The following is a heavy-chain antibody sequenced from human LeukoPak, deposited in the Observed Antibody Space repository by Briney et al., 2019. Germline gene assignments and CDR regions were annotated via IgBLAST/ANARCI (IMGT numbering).Heavy chain of an antibody. V-gene: IGHV3-48*03. CDR2: VSSSSFKI. CDR1: EFTFVRYA. D-gene: IGHD6-13*01. J-gene: IGHJ6*03. CDR3: VRDPSYGSSWYYYMDV. Sequence: PGGSLRLSCAASEFTFVRYAMNWVRQAPGKGLGWVSYVSSSSFKIGYADSVKGRFTISRDNSKNSLYLQMDSLRVEDTAVYYCVRDPSYGSSWYYYMDVWGKGTTVTVPS.